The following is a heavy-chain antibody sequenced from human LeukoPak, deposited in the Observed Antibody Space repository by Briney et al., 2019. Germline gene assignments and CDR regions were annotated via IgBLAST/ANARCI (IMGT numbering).Heavy chain of an antibody. Sequence: PEGSLRLSCAASGFTFSTYCMHWVRQAPAKGPMWVSRICPDGTVTNYADSVKARFIISRDNVRNTVYLQINSLRVEDTAVYYCVRDFRSADYWGQGTLVTVSS. CDR2: ICPDGTVT. CDR1: GFTFSTYC. J-gene: IGHJ4*02. V-gene: IGHV3-74*01. CDR3: VRDFRSADY.